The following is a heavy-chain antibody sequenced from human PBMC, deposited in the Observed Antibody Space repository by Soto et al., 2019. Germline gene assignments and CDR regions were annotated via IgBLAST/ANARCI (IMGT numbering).Heavy chain of an antibody. Sequence: SVKVSCKASGGTFSSYAISWVRQAPGQGLEWMGGIIPIFGTANYAQKFQGRVTITADESTSTAYMELSSLRSEDTAVYYCARGHYDYIWGSYRFSQDAFDIWGQGTMVTVSS. CDR3: ARGHYDYIWGSYRFSQDAFDI. CDR2: IIPIFGTA. CDR1: GGTFSSYA. J-gene: IGHJ3*02. D-gene: IGHD3-16*02. V-gene: IGHV1-69*13.